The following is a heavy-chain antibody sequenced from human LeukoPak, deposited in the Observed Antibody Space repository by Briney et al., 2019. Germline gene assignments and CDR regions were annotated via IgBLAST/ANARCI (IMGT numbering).Heavy chain of an antibody. CDR3: ARVTGYMIEDYFDY. D-gene: IGHD3-22*01. CDR2: IYYSGGT. V-gene: IGHV4-59*01. Sequence: SETLSLTCTVSGGSISSYYWSWIRQPPGKGLEWIGYIYYSGGTNYNPSLKSRVTISVDTSKNQFSLRLSSVTAADTAVYYCARVTGYMIEDYFDYWGQGTLVTVSS. J-gene: IGHJ4*02. CDR1: GGSISSYY.